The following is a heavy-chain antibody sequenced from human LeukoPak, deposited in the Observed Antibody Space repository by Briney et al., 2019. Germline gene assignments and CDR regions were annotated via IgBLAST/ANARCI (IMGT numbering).Heavy chain of an antibody. CDR3: AKEDWFDINYFDY. D-gene: IGHD3/OR15-3a*01. CDR2: ISYDGSNK. Sequence: PGGSLRLSCAASGFTFSSYAMHWVRQAPGKGLEWVAVISYDGSNKYYADSVKGRFTISRDNSKNTLYLQMNSLRAEDTAVYYCAKEDWFDINYFDYWGQGTLVTVSS. V-gene: IGHV3-30-3*01. CDR1: GFTFSSYA. J-gene: IGHJ4*02.